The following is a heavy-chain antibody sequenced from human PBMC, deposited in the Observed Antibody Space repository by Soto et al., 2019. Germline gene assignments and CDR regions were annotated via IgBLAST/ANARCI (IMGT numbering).Heavy chain of an antibody. CDR1: GGSISSSSYY. D-gene: IGHD1-1*01. CDR3: ARAHLESRNAFLGLPKHYYYYGMDV. CDR2: IYYSGST. V-gene: IGHV4-39*01. J-gene: IGHJ6*02. Sequence: KTSETLSLTCTVSGGSISSSSYYWGWIRQPPGKGLEWIGSIYYSGSTYYNPSLKSRVTISVDTSKNQFSLKLSSVTAADTAVYYCARAHLESRNAFLGLPKHYYYYGMDVWGQGTTVTVSS.